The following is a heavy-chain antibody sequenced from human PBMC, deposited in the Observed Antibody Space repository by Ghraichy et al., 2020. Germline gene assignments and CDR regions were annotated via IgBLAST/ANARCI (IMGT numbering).Heavy chain of an antibody. V-gene: IGHV3-23*01. CDR1: GFSLSTYA. CDR3: AKDSIFGVVISMDV. J-gene: IGHJ6*02. CDR2: ISSSGGTT. Sequence: GGSLRLSCAASGFSLSTYAMTWVRQAPGKGLQWVSGISSSGGTTDYADSVKGRFIISRDNSKNTLYLQVNSLRADDTAVYYCAKDSIFGVVISMDVWGQGTAVTVSS. D-gene: IGHD3-3*01.